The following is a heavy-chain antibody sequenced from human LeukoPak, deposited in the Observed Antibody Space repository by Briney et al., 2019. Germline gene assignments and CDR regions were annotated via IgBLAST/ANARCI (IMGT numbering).Heavy chain of an antibody. CDR1: GISLSNYA. CDR3: ARGNGYSYGYFDY. V-gene: IGHV3-23*01. D-gene: IGHD5-18*01. CDR2: ISERGGST. Sequence: HSGGSLRLSCVVSGISLSNYAMTWVRQAPGKGLEWVSYISERGGSTTYADSVKGRFTISRDTSLNTLYLQMNSLRAEDTAVYYCARGNGYSYGYFDYWGQGTLVTVSS. J-gene: IGHJ4*02.